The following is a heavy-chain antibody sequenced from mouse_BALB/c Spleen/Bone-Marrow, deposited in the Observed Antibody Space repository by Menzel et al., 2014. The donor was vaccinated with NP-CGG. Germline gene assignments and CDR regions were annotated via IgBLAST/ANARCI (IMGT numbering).Heavy chain of an antibody. CDR2: ISNGGGNT. J-gene: IGHJ2*01. Sequence: EVKLMESGGDLVQPGGSLKLSCAASGLTFSNYNISWVRQTPEKRLERVAYISNGGGNTYYPDTVKGRFTISRDNAKNTLYLQMTSLKSEDTAICYCARHETGTGQYFDYWGQGTTLTVSS. CDR3: ARHETGTGQYFDY. D-gene: IGHD4-1*01. V-gene: IGHV5-12-2*01. CDR1: GLTFSNYN.